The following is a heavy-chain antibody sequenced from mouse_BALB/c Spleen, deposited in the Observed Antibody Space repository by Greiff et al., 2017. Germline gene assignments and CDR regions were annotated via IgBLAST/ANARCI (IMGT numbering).Heavy chain of an antibody. J-gene: IGHJ4*01. Sequence: VQLQESGPGLVQPSQSLSITCTVSGFSLTSYGVHWVRQSPGKGLEWLGVIWSGGSTDYNAAFISRLSISKDNSKSQVFFKMNSLQANDTAIYYCARNFPYYYGSSRYAMDYWGQGTSVTVSS. CDR2: IWSGGST. CDR3: ARNFPYYYGSSRYAMDY. V-gene: IGHV2-2*02. D-gene: IGHD1-1*01. CDR1: GFSLTSYG.